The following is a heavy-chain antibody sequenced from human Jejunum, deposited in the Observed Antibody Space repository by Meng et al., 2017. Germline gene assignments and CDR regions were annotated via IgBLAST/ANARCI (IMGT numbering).Heavy chain of an antibody. D-gene: IGHD3-16*01. CDR2: IYYSGAT. CDR3: VREKRRTYYFDY. CDR1: GASISGADYY. Sequence: QVQLQESGPGLVKPSQKLHRTGTVSGASISGADYYWSWIRQPPGKGLEWIGYIYYSGATYSNPSLKSRATISIDTSKNQFSLRLTSVTAADTAVYYCVREKRRTYYFDYWGQGTLVTVSS. J-gene: IGHJ4*02. V-gene: IGHV4-30-4*01.